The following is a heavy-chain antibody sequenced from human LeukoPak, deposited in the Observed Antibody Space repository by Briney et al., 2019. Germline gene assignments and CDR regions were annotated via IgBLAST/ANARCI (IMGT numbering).Heavy chain of an antibody. V-gene: IGHV1-18*01. D-gene: IGHD3-22*01. CDR3: VVYDSRGYYYDY. CDR2: ISVYNGHT. Sequence: ASVKVSCKASGYTFTSYGISWVRQAPGQRLEWMGWISVYNGHTNYAQKLQDRVTMTTDTATNTAYMELRSLRSDDTAVYYCVVYDSRGYYYDYWGQGTLVTVSS. J-gene: IGHJ4*02. CDR1: GYTFTSYG.